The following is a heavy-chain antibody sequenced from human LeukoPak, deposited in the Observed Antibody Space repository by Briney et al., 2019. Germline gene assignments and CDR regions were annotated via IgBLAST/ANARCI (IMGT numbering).Heavy chain of an antibody. CDR2: INHSGYT. J-gene: IGHJ3*02. CDR1: GGSLSGYY. V-gene: IGHV4-34*01. Sequence: PSETLSLTCVVYGGSLSGYYWSWIRQPPEKGLEWIGDINHSGYTNYNPSLKSRVTISVDTSKNQFSLKLSSVTAADTAVYYCARGPVVVTAIPHDAFDIWGQGTMVTVSS. CDR3: ARGPVVVTAIPHDAFDI. D-gene: IGHD2-21*02.